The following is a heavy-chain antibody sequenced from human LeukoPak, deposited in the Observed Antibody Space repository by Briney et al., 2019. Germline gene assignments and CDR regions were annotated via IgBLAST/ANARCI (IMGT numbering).Heavy chain of an antibody. CDR1: GFTFSSDA. Sequence: GGSLRLSCAASGFTFSSDAMSWVRQAPGGGLEWVSAIRGSGDRTYYADSVKGRFTISRDNSKNTLYLQMNSLRAEDTAVYYCAKDLTPFQWLVSPSDYWGQGTLVTVSS. D-gene: IGHD6-19*01. J-gene: IGHJ4*02. CDR2: IRGSGDRT. CDR3: AKDLTPFQWLVSPSDY. V-gene: IGHV3-23*01.